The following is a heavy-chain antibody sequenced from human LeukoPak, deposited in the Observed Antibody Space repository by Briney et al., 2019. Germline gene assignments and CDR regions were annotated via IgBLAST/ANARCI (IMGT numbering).Heavy chain of an antibody. CDR3: AREESQWELLVAFDI. CDR2: VIPIFGTA. V-gene: IGHV1-69*13. D-gene: IGHD1-26*01. Sequence: SVKVSCKASGGTFSSYAFSWVRQAPGQGLEWMGGVIPIFGTANYAQKFQGRVTITADESTSTAYMELSSLRSEDTAVYYCAREESQWELLVAFDIWGQGTMVTVSS. J-gene: IGHJ3*02. CDR1: GGTFSSYA.